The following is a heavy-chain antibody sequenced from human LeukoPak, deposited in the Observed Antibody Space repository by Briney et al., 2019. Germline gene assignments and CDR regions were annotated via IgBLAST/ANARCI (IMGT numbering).Heavy chain of an antibody. Sequence: GESLQISCKGSGYSFTSYWIGWVRPMPGKGREWMGIIYPGDSDTKYSPSFQGQVTISADKSISTAYLQWSSLKASDTAMYYCARQHDYGGNLNFDYWGQGTLVTVSS. CDR3: ARQHDYGGNLNFDY. CDR2: IYPGDSDT. J-gene: IGHJ4*02. D-gene: IGHD4-23*01. V-gene: IGHV5-51*01. CDR1: GYSFTSYW.